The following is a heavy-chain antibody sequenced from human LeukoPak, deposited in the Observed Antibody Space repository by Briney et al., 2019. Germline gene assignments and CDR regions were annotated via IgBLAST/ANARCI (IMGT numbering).Heavy chain of an antibody. Sequence: SSETLSLTCTVSGGSISSYYWSWIRQPPGKGLEWIGYIYYSGSTNYNPSLKSRVTISVDTSKNQFSLKLSSVTAADTAVYYCARHYGSGSLHNWFDPWGQGTLVIVSS. J-gene: IGHJ5*02. CDR2: IYYSGST. CDR1: GGSISSYY. D-gene: IGHD3-10*01. CDR3: ARHYGSGSLHNWFDP. V-gene: IGHV4-59*08.